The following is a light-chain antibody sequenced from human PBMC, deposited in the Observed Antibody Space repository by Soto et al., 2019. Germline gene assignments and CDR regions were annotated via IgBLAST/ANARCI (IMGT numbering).Light chain of an antibody. V-gene: IGKV3-15*01. Sequence: EIVMTQSPATLSVSPGERATLSCRASQSVSSNLAWYQQKPGQAPRLHIYGASTRATGIPARFSGSGSGTEFTLTISSLQSEDFAVYYCQQYNNLPWTFGQGTKVDIK. J-gene: IGKJ1*01. CDR2: GAS. CDR3: QQYNNLPWT. CDR1: QSVSSN.